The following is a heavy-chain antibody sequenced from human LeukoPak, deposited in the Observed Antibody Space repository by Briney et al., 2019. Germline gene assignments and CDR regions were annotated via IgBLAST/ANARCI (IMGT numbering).Heavy chain of an antibody. J-gene: IGHJ4*02. CDR2: INHSGST. CDR1: GFTFSSYW. Sequence: SGGSLRLSCAASGFTFSSYWMSWVRQPPGKGLEWIGEINHSGSTNYNPSLKSRVTISVDTSKNQFSLKLSSVTAADTAVYYCAKHSLYCSGGSCYLFPFDYWGQGTLVTVSS. D-gene: IGHD2-15*01. V-gene: IGHV4-34*08. CDR3: AKHSLYCSGGSCYLFPFDY.